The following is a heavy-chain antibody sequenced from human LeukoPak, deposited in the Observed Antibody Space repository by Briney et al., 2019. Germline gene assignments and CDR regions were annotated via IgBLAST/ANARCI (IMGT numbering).Heavy chain of an antibody. Sequence: GGSLRLSCAASGFTFSSYWMSWVRQAPGKGLEWVANIKQDGSEKYYVDSVKGRFTTSRDNAKNSLYLQMNSLRAEDTAVYYCARAWGPLTLYYFDYWGQGTLVTVSS. CDR1: GFTFSSYW. V-gene: IGHV3-7*01. J-gene: IGHJ4*02. CDR2: IKQDGSEK. D-gene: IGHD1-26*01. CDR3: ARAWGPLTLYYFDY.